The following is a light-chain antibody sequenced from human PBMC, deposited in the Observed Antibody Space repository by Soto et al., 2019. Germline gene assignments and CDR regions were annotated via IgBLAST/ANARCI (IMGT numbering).Light chain of an antibody. J-gene: IGKJ1*01. CDR3: QKYSSAPRT. CDR2: AAS. V-gene: IGKV1-27*01. Sequence: DIQMTQSPSSLSASVGDRVTITCRASQGIGNYLAWYQQKPGKVPKLLIYAASSLQSGVPSRFSGSGSGTDFAHIISSLQPEDVATYYCQKYSSAPRTFDQGTKVEI. CDR1: QGIGNY.